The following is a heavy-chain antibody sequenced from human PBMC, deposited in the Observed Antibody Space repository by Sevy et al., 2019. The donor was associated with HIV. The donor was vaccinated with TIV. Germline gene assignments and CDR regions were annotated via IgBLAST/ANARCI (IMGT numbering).Heavy chain of an antibody. D-gene: IGHD3-22*01. CDR2: IYSGGST. Sequence: GGSLRLSCAASGFTVSSNYMRWVRQAPGKGLEWVSVIYSGGSTYYADSVKGRFTISRDNSKNTLYLQMNSLRAEDTAVYYCATGGRGYDSSGYYFFARAFDIWGQGTMVTVSS. J-gene: IGHJ3*02. V-gene: IGHV3-53*01. CDR1: GFTVSSNY. CDR3: ATGGRGYDSSGYYFFARAFDI.